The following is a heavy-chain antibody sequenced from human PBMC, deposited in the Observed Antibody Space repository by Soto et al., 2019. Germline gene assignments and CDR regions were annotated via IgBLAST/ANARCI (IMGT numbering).Heavy chain of an antibody. CDR3: ARDPPDFNSGFDF. D-gene: IGHD1-26*01. V-gene: IGHV6-1*01. J-gene: IGHJ4*02. CDR2: TYYRSKWIS. CDR1: MDSVSNNRAT. Sequence: PSQTLSLTCAISMDSVSNNRATWNWIRQSPSGGLEWLGRTYYRSKWISDYAMSVKGRISINPDTSENLVSLHLNFVTPEDTAVYYCARDPPDFNSGFDFWGQGTPVTVSS.